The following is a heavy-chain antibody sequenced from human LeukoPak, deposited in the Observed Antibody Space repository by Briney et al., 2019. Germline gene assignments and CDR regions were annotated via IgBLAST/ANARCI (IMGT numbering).Heavy chain of an antibody. J-gene: IGHJ4*02. CDR2: ISSSSSYI. Sequence: PGGSLRLSCAASGFTFSSYSMNWVRQAPGKGLEWVSSISSSSSYIYYADSVKGRFTISRDNSKSTLYLQMNSLRVEDTAVYYCAREGVVGAAYRLLDYWGQGTLVTVSS. CDR1: GFTFSSYS. D-gene: IGHD1-26*01. CDR3: AREGVVGAAYRLLDY. V-gene: IGHV3-21*01.